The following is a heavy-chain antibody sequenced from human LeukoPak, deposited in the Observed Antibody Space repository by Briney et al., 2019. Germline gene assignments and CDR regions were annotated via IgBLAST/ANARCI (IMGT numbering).Heavy chain of an antibody. D-gene: IGHD2-21*01. V-gene: IGHV1-2*02. CDR3: ARADRLHGGPYLIGP. Sequence: ASVKVSCKTSGYSFTDYYMHWVRRAPEQGLEWMGWINPNSGGTSSAQKFQGRVTMTRDTSITTVYMEVSWLTSDDTAIYYCARADRLHGGPYLIGPWGQGTLVTVSS. CDR2: INPNSGGT. CDR1: GYSFTDYY. J-gene: IGHJ5*02.